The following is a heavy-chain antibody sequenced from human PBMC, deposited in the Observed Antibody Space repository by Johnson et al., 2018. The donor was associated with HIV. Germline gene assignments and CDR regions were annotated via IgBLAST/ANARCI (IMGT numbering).Heavy chain of an antibody. CDR3: AKEGMGWLHHDAFDI. V-gene: IGHV3-9*01. CDR1: GFTFDDYA. D-gene: IGHD5-24*01. CDR2: ISWNSGSI. Sequence: VQLVESGGGLVQPGRSLRLSCAASGFTFDDYAMHWVRQAPGKGLEWVSGISWNSGSIGYADSVKGRFTISRDNAKNSLYLQMNSLRAGDTAVYYCAKEGMGWLHHDAFDIWGQGTMVTVSS. J-gene: IGHJ3*02.